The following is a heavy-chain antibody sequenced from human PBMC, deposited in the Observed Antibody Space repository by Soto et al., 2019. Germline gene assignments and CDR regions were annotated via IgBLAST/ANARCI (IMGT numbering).Heavy chain of an antibody. Sequence: QVQLQQWGAGLLKPSETLSLTCAVYGGSFSGYYWSWIRQPPGKGLEWIGEINHSGSTNYNPSLKSRGTRAGETGKDQVSGERRSVTAADTGVYYWARGCGGGIGVVQHWGRGALVTVSS. CDR2: INHSGST. V-gene: IGHV4-34*01. CDR1: GGSFSGYY. CDR3: ARGCGGGIGVVQH. D-gene: IGHD2-21*01. J-gene: IGHJ1*01.